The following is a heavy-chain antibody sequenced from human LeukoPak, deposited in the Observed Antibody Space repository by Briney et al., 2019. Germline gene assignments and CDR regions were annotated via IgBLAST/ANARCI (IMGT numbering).Heavy chain of an antibody. CDR2: PRTGNT. D-gene: IGHD6-25*01. J-gene: IGHJ5*01. CDR3: VRARYSSAWFDS. V-gene: IGHV1-8*01. Sequence: PRTGNTGYAQKFQGRVNMTSDTPTTTAYMELNSLRSEDTAVYYCVRARYSSAWFDSWGHGTLVIVSS.